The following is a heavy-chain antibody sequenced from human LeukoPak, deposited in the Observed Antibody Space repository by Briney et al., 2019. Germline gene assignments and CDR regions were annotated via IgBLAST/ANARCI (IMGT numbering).Heavy chain of an antibody. CDR1: GGSITSADYY. J-gene: IGHJ4*02. CDR2: IYHSGGT. CDR3: ATVTRWTYYFDY. Sequence: SETLSLTCTVSGGSITSADYYWSWIRQPPGKGLEWIGYIYHSGGTYYNPSLKSRLTITISADTSKNQFSLNLSSVTAADTAVYYCATVTRWTYYFDYWGQGTLVTVSS. V-gene: IGHV4-30-4*08. D-gene: IGHD3/OR15-3a*01.